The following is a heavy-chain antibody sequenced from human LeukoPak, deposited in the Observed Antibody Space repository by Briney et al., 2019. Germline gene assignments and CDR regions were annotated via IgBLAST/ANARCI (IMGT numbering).Heavy chain of an antibody. Sequence: SETPSLTCTVSGGSISSHYWSWIRQPPGKGLEWIGYIYYSGSTNYNPSLKSRVTISVDTSKNQFSLKLSSVTAADTAVYYCARVRSGPYGDYRIDYWGQGTLVTVSS. J-gene: IGHJ4*02. CDR3: ARVRSGPYGDYRIDY. V-gene: IGHV4-59*11. D-gene: IGHD4-17*01. CDR1: GGSISSHY. CDR2: IYYSGST.